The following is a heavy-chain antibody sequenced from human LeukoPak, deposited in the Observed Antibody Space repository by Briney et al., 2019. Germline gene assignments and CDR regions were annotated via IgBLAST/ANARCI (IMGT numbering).Heavy chain of an antibody. CDR1: GFTFSSYS. V-gene: IGHV3-23*01. D-gene: IGHD6-19*01. J-gene: IGHJ5*02. CDR2: LNGYSSLI. CDR3: AKSAKTTAVAGWGS. Sequence: PGGSLRLSCAASGFTFSSYSMNWVRQAPGKGLEWVSTLNGYSSLIYYADSVKGRFTISRDNSKNTVYLQMDSLRAEDTALYYCAKSAKTTAVAGWGSWGQGALVTVSS.